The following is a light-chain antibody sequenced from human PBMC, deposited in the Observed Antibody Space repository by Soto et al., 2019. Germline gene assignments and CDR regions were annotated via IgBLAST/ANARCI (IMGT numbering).Light chain of an antibody. CDR1: SSDVGGYNY. J-gene: IGLJ2*01. CDR2: EVS. V-gene: IGLV2-14*01. Sequence: QSVLTQPASVSGSPGQSITISCTGTSSDVGGYNYVSWYQQHPGKAPKLMIYEVSNRPSGVSNRFSGSKSGNTASLTISGLQAEDEADCFCSSYTSSHVVFGGGTKLTVL. CDR3: SSYTSSHVV.